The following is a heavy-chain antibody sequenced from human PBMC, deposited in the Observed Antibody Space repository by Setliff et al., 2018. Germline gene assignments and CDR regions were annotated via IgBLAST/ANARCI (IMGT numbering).Heavy chain of an antibody. V-gene: IGHV4-59*11. Sequence: PSETLSLTCTVSGGSISSQDWSWIRQPPGKGLEWIGYVYSSGITNYNPSLKSRVTMPVDTSKNQFSLKLSSVTAADTAVYYCARGSSSSGVDCWGQGTLVTVSS. CDR1: GGSISSQD. J-gene: IGHJ4*02. CDR3: ARGSSSSGVDC. D-gene: IGHD6-6*01. CDR2: VYSSGIT.